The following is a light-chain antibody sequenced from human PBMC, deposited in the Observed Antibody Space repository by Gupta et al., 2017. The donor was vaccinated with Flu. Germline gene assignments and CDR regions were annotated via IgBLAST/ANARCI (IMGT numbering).Light chain of an antibody. CDR2: AAS. Sequence: PSFPSASVGDRVTITCRASQSISNYLNWYLQKPGKAPKLLIYAASRVQSGVPSRFSGSGSGTYFTLTLSRLQPEDFATYYCQQRDITPRTFGQGTKVEIK. CDR3: QQRDITPRT. J-gene: IGKJ1*01. CDR1: QSISNY. V-gene: IGKV1-39*01.